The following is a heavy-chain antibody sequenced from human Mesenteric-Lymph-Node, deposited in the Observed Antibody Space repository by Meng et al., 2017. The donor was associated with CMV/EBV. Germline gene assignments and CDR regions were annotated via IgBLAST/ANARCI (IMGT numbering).Heavy chain of an antibody. Sequence: YTFTGYYMHWVRQAPGQGLEWMGWINPNSGGTNYAQKFQGWVTMTRDTSISTAYMELSRLRSDDTAVYYCARSGYYYDSSGYYGQFDYWGQGTLVTVSS. D-gene: IGHD3-22*01. CDR3: ARSGYYYDSSGYYGQFDY. J-gene: IGHJ4*02. V-gene: IGHV1-2*04. CDR2: INPNSGGT. CDR1: YTFTGYY.